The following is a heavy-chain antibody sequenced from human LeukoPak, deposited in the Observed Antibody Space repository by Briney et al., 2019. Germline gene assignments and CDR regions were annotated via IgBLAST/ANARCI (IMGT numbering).Heavy chain of an antibody. CDR2: IIPIFGTA. Sequence: ASVKVSCKASGYTFTGYYIHWVRQAPGQGLEWMGGIIPIFGTANYAQKFQGRVTITADKSTSTAYMELSSLRSEDTAVYYCARGFPPRRYYDSSGYYSYYFDYWGQGTLVTVSS. CDR3: ARGFPPRRYYDSSGYYSYYFDY. V-gene: IGHV1-69*06. CDR1: GYTFTGYY. D-gene: IGHD3-22*01. J-gene: IGHJ4*02.